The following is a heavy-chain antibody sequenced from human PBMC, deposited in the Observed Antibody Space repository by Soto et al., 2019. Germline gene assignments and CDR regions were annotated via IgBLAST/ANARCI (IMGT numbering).Heavy chain of an antibody. J-gene: IGHJ4*02. D-gene: IGHD3-22*01. CDR1: GGTFSSYA. V-gene: IGHV1-69*06. Sequence: SVKVSCKASGGTFSSYAISWVRQAPGQGLEWMGGIIPIFGTANYAQKFQGRVTITADKSTSTAYMELSSLRSEDTAVYCCARVDSSGYYYHFDYWGQGTLVTVSS. CDR2: IIPIFGTA. CDR3: ARVDSSGYYYHFDY.